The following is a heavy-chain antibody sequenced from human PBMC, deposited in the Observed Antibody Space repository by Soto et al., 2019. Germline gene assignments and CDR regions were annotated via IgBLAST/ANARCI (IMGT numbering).Heavy chain of an antibody. CDR2: ISYDGSNK. CDR1: GFTFSSYA. D-gene: IGHD6-19*01. CDR3: AREEGGWYRYFDY. J-gene: IGHJ4*02. V-gene: IGHV3-30-3*01. Sequence: QVQLVESGGGVVQPGRSLRLSCAASGFTFSSYAMHWVRQAPGKGLEWVAVISYDGSNKYYADSVKSPFTISRDNSKNSLYLQMNSLSAEDTDVYYCAREEGGWYRYFDYWGQGTLVTVSS.